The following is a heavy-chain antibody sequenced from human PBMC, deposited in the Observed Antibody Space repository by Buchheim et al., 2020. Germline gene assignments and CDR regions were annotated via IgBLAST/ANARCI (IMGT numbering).Heavy chain of an antibody. CDR3: ARDQNYYDSSGYYTLPDY. J-gene: IGHJ4*02. CDR1: GFTFSSYS. D-gene: IGHD3-22*01. CDR2: ISSYSSTI. Sequence: EVQLVESGGGLVQPGGSLRLSCAASGFTFSSYSMNWVRQAPGKGLEWVSYISSYSSTIYYADSVKGRFNISRDNAKNSLYLQMNSLRAEDTAVYYCARDQNYYDSSGYYTLPDYWGQGTL. V-gene: IGHV3-48*01.